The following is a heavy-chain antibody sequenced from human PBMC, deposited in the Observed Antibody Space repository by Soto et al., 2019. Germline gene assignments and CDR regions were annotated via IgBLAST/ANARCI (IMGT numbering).Heavy chain of an antibody. D-gene: IGHD3-16*02. V-gene: IGHV5-51*01. CDR2: SYTGDSGS. CDR3: ARPNFMTFGGIIVPSIFEY. CDR1: GYNFPIYW. Sequence: PGESLKISCQGSGYNFPIYWIACVRQMPGKGLEWMGISYTGDSGSRYSPSFQGQVTISADKSISTAYLQWSSLKASDTALYYCARPNFMTFGGIIVPSIFEYWAHGTMVAVSS. J-gene: IGHJ4*01.